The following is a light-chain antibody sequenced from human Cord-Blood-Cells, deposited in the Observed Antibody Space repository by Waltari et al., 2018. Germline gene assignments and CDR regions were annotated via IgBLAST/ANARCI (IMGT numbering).Light chain of an antibody. CDR1: SSHTRAGYD. CDR2: GNS. J-gene: IGLJ7*01. Sequence: QSVLTQPPPVSGAPGQRVTISCTGTSSHTRAGYDVHWYQQLPGTAPKLLIYGNSNRPSGVPDRFSGSKSGTSASLAITGLQAEDEADYYCQSYDSSLSGSVFGGGTQLTVL. V-gene: IGLV1-40*01. CDR3: QSYDSSLSGSV.